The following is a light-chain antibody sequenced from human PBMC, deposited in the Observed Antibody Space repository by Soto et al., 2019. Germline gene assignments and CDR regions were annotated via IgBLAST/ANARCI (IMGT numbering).Light chain of an antibody. V-gene: IGLV3-21*02. CDR3: QVWHSPSDLVV. J-gene: IGLJ2*01. CDR1: YIGYKN. CDR2: DDS. Sequence: SYELTQPPSVSVAPGQTARITCGGNYIGYKNLHWYQQKPGRAPVVVVYDDSDRPSGIPERFSGSNSGNTATLTISRVEAADEADYYCQVWHSPSDLVVFGGGTQLTVL.